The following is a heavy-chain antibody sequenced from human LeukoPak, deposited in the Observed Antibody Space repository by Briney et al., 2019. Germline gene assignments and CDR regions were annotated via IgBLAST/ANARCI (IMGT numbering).Heavy chain of an antibody. CDR3: ARRGEGGNIVVVVAATQRHTGFDY. J-gene: IGHJ4*02. D-gene: IGHD2-15*01. Sequence: SETLSLTCTVSGGSISSGGYYWSWIRQHPGKGLEWIGYIYYSGSTYYNPSLKSRVTISVDTSKNQFSLKLSSVTAADTAVYYCARRGEGGNIVVVVAATQRHTGFDYWGQGTLVTVSS. V-gene: IGHV4-31*03. CDR2: IYYSGST. CDR1: GGSISSGGYY.